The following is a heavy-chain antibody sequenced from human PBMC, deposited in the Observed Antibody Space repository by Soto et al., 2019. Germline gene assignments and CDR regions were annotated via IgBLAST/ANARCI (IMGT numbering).Heavy chain of an antibody. CDR2: MGGSRSSPENT. Sequence: LRPSGAASTFTFTSDSTNCVHQSTGKSVAWVSTMGGSRSSPENTYYAVSVKGRFTISGDNAKNTVYLQMNSMRAEDTAVYYCAKGRDAWPSTKDGAFDVWGQDTMVTVSS. CDR1: TFTFTSDS. D-gene: IGHD2-8*01. CDR3: AKGRDAWPSTKDGAFDV. J-gene: IGHJ3*01. V-gene: IGHV3-23*01.